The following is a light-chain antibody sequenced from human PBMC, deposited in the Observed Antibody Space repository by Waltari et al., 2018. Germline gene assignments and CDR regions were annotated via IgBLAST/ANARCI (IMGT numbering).Light chain of an antibody. CDR1: QTVLYRSRNKNY. J-gene: IGKJ1*01. CDR2: WAS. Sequence: DIVMTQSPESLAVSLGERATLNCTSSQTVLYRSRNKNYLAWYQVRPGQPPKLLISWASTRQSGVPDRFSGSGSGTDFTLTISSLQAEDVAVYYCQQYYSTPLAFGQGTKVEIK. CDR3: QQYYSTPLA. V-gene: IGKV4-1*01.